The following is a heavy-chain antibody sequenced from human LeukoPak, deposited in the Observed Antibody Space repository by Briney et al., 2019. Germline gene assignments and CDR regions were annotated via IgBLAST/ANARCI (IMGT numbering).Heavy chain of an antibody. D-gene: IGHD5-18*01. V-gene: IGHV4-59*08. Sequence: SETLSLTCTVSGGSISSYYWSWIRQPPGKGLEWIGYIYYSGSTNYNPNYNPSLKSRVTISVDTSENQFSLNLSSVTAADTAVFYCARLVRYSYGYYFDYWGQGTLVTVSS. CDR2: IYYSGST. CDR1: GGSISSYY. J-gene: IGHJ4*02. CDR3: ARLVRYSYGYYFDY.